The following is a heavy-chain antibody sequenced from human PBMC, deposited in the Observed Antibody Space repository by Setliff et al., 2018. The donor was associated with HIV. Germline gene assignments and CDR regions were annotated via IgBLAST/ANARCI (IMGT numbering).Heavy chain of an antibody. CDR1: GGTFSSYV. CDR3: ARDISGQQLVGGWFDP. V-gene: IGHV1-69*13. D-gene: IGHD6-13*01. J-gene: IGHJ5*02. Sequence: ASVKVSCKAFGGTFSSYVISWVRQAPGQGLEWMGGIIPIFGTANYAQKFQGRVTITADESTSTAYMELSSLRSDDTAVYYCARDISGQQLVGGWFDPWGQGTLVTVSS. CDR2: IIPIFGTA.